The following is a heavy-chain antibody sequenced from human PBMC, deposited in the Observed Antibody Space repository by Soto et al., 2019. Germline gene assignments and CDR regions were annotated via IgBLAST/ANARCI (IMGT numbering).Heavy chain of an antibody. Sequence: GGSLRLSCAASGFTFISYGMHWVRQAPCKGLEWVAVISYDGSNKYYADSVKGRFTISRDNSKNTLYLQMNSLRAEDTAVYYCIMSSGWYYDDFAIWGQGTMVTVSS. CDR2: ISYDGSNK. D-gene: IGHD6-19*01. CDR3: IMSSGWYYDDFAI. V-gene: IGHV3-30*03. J-gene: IGHJ3*02. CDR1: GFTFISYG.